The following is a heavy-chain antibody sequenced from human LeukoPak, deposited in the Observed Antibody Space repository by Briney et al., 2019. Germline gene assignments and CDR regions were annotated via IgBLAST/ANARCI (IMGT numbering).Heavy chain of an antibody. CDR3: VRDGPTYWYFDV. Sequence: GGSLRLSCAASGFTFSSYSMNWVRQAPGKGLDWVASISHDGSNTYIADSVRGRFTISRDNSKNILNLQMDSLRVKDTAVYYCVRDGPTYWYFDVWGRGTLVAVSS. CDR2: ISHDGSNT. V-gene: IGHV3-30*03. J-gene: IGHJ2*01. CDR1: GFTFSSYS.